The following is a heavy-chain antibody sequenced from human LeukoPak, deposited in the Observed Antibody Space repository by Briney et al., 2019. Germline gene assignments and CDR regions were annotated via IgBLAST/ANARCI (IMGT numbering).Heavy chain of an antibody. V-gene: IGHV1-18*01. CDR2: ISTDNADT. J-gene: IGHJ2*01. CDR3: GRDCASDCSIKGHYYFDL. Sequence: GASVKVSCKASGYTFTKYGLTWVRQAPGQGLEWMGWISTDNADTYYAQNYQGRVTMTIDTSTSTAYMELRSLRSDDTAVYYCGRDCASDCSIKGHYYFDLWGRGTLVTVSS. CDR1: GYTFTKYG. D-gene: IGHD2-21*02.